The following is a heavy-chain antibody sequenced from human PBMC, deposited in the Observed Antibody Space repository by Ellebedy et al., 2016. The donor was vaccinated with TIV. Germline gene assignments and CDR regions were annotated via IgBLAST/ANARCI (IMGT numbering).Heavy chain of an antibody. CDR1: GFTFSGSA. V-gene: IGHV3-73*01. CDR3: TRLQGYDILTGYYLLGGMDV. CDR2: IRSKANSYAT. J-gene: IGHJ6*02. Sequence: GGSLRLSXAASGFTFSGSAMHWVRQASGKGLEWVGRIRSKANSYATAYAASVKDRFTISRDDSKNTAYLQMNSLKTEDTAVYYCTRLQGYDILTGYYLLGGMDVWGQGTTVTVSS. D-gene: IGHD3-9*01.